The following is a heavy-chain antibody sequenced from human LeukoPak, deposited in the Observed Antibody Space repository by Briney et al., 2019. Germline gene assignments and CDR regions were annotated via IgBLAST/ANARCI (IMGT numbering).Heavy chain of an antibody. CDR1: GGSISSNY. Sequence: SETLSLTCTVSGGSISSNYWSWIRQPPGKGLEWIGYIYYSGSTNYNPSLKSRVTISVDTSKNKFSLKLSSVTAADTAVYYCARRKPNHAFDIWGQGTMVTVSS. V-gene: IGHV4-59*08. J-gene: IGHJ3*02. CDR2: IYYSGST. D-gene: IGHD1-14*01. CDR3: ARRKPNHAFDI.